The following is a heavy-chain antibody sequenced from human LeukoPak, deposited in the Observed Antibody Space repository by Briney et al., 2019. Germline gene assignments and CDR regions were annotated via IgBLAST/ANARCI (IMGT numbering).Heavy chain of an antibody. V-gene: IGHV3-11*01. D-gene: IGHD6-19*01. J-gene: IGHJ4*02. CDR1: GFIFSDYH. Sequence: GGSLRLSCAASGFIFSDYHMSWIRQASGKGLEWVAYISPGGDAVYFADSVRGRITISRDNAKNSLFLQMSSLTAEETAVYYCSGGRDITVAGPGGYFDYWGQGSLVTVSS. CDR3: SGGRDITVAGPGGYFDY. CDR2: ISPGGDAV.